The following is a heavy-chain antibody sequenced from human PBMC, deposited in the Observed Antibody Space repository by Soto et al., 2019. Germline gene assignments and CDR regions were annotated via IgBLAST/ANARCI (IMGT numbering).Heavy chain of an antibody. Sequence: SVKVSCKASGGTFSSYAISWVRQAPGQGLEWMGGIIPIFGTANYAQKFQGRVTITADESTSTAYMELSSLRSEDTAVYYCARDCSSTSCYPLYYYGMDVWGQGTTVTVSS. V-gene: IGHV1-69*13. J-gene: IGHJ6*02. CDR3: ARDCSSTSCYPLYYYGMDV. CDR1: GGTFSSYA. CDR2: IIPIFGTA. D-gene: IGHD2-2*01.